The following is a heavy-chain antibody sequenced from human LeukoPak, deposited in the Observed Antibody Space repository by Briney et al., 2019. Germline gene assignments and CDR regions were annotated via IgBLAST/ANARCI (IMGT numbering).Heavy chain of an antibody. Sequence: SETLSLTCTVSGDSISGYYWSWIRQPPGKGLEWIGYVYHTGHTHYSPSFKSRVTVSLDTSRNQVSLKLSSVTAADTAVYYCARHRFGHLFDYWGQGTLVIVSS. CDR3: ARHRFGHLFDY. V-gene: IGHV4-59*01. CDR1: GDSISGYY. CDR2: VYHTGHT. D-gene: IGHD3-16*01. J-gene: IGHJ4*02.